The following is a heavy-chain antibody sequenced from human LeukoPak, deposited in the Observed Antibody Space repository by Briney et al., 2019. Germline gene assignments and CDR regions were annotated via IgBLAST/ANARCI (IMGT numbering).Heavy chain of an antibody. D-gene: IGHD5-18*01. CDR2: MNPNSGNT. J-gene: IGHJ6*02. CDR3: ARGSSIQLWLSAFPAPYYYYGMDV. Sequence: GASVKVSCKASGYTFTSYDINWVRQATGQGLEWTGWMNPNSGNTGYAQKFQGRVTMTRNTSISTAYMELSSLRSEDTAVYYCARGSSIQLWLSAFPAPYYYYGMDVWGQGTTVTVSS. CDR1: GYTFTSYD. V-gene: IGHV1-8*01.